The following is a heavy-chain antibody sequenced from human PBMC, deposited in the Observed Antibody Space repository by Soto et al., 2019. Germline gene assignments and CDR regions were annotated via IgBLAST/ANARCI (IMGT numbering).Heavy chain of an antibody. J-gene: IGHJ5*02. D-gene: IGHD2-2*01. Sequence: PSETLSLTCTVSGGSISSSSYYWGWIRQPPGKGLEWIGSIYYSGSTYYNPSLKSRVTISVDTSKNQFSLKLSSVTAADTAVYYCARHVSRWDCSSTSCLVNWFDPWGQGTLVTVSS. CDR3: ARHVSRWDCSSTSCLVNWFDP. CDR2: IYYSGST. V-gene: IGHV4-39*01. CDR1: GGSISSSSYY.